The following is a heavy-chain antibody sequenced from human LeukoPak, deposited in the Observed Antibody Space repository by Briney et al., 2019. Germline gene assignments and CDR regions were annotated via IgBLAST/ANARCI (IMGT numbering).Heavy chain of an antibody. CDR2: ISVYNGNT. CDR3: ARGPPYYAILTGYSY. V-gene: IGHV1-18*01. J-gene: IGHJ4*02. CDR1: GYTFTSYG. D-gene: IGHD3-9*01. Sequence: GASVKVSCKASGYTFTSYGISWVRQAPGQGLEWMGWISVYNGNTNYAQKLQGRVTMTTDTSTSTAYMELRSLRSDDTAVYYCARGPPYYAILTGYSYWGQGTLVTVSS.